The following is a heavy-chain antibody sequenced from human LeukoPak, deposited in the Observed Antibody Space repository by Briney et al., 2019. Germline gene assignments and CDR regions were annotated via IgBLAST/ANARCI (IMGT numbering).Heavy chain of an antibody. CDR1: GYTFTSYY. Sequence: ASVKVSCKSSGYTFTSYYMHWVRQAPGQGLAWMGIINPSGGSTSYAQKFQGRVTMTRDTSTSTVYMELSSLRSEDTAVYYCARDLSGARDYWGQGTLVTASS. CDR3: ARDLSGARDY. D-gene: IGHD7-27*01. V-gene: IGHV1-46*01. J-gene: IGHJ4*02. CDR2: INPSGGST.